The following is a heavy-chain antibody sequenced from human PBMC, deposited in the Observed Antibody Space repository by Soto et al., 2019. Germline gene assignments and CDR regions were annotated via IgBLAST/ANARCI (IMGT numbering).Heavy chain of an antibody. Sequence: QLQLQESGPGLVKPSETLSLTCTVSGGSISSSSYYWGWIRQPPGKGLEWIGSIYYSGSTYYNPSLKSRVTIPVDRPENHFSLNLRSVTAADTAVYYCASRIRTGTPGWFDPWGQGTLVTVSS. CDR1: GGSISSSSYY. D-gene: IGHD1-1*01. J-gene: IGHJ5*02. CDR3: ASRIRTGTPGWFDP. V-gene: IGHV4-39*02. CDR2: IYYSGST.